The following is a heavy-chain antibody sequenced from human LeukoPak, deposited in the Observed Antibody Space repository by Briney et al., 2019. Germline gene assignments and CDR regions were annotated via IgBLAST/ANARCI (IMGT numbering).Heavy chain of an antibody. CDR1: GYTFTGYY. CDR3: SRLRAGDYFDY. Sequence: ASVKVSCKASGYTFTGYYMHWVRQAPGQGLEWMGWINPNSGGTNYAQKFQGRVTMTRDASISTAYMELSRLRSDDTAVYYCSRLRAGDYFDYWGQGTLVTVSS. D-gene: IGHD3-16*01. CDR2: INPNSGGT. V-gene: IGHV1-2*02. J-gene: IGHJ4*02.